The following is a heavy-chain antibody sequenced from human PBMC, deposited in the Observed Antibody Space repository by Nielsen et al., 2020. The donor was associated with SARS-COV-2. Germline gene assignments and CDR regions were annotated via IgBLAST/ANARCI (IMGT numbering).Heavy chain of an antibody. Sequence: WIRQPPGKGLEWVSVIYSGGSTYYADSVKGRFTISRDNSKNTLYLQMNSLRAEDTAVYYCARADYGSGSYYYYYYGMDVWGQGTTVTVSS. CDR2: IYSGGST. V-gene: IGHV3-66*01. J-gene: IGHJ6*02. D-gene: IGHD3-10*01. CDR3: ARADYGSGSYYYYYYGMDV.